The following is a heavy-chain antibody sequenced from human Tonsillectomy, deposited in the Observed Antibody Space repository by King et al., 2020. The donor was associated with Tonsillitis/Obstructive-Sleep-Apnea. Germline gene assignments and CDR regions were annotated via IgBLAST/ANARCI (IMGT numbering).Heavy chain of an antibody. CDR1: GGSISSGGYY. D-gene: IGHD2-2*01. CDR3: ARYKVVPAAIPSRYYYYMDV. V-gene: IGHV4-31*01. J-gene: IGHJ6*03. CDR2: IYYSGST. Sequence: PLQESGPGLVKPSQTLSLTCTVSGGSISSGGYYWSWIRQHPGKGLEWIGYIYYSGSTYYNPSLKSLVTISVDTSKNQFSLKLSSVTAADTAVYYCARYKVVPAAIPSRYYYYMDVWGKGTTVTVSS.